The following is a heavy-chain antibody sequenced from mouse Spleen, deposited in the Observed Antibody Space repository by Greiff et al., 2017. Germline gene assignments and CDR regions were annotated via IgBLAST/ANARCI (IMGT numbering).Heavy chain of an antibody. V-gene: IGHV1S81*02. J-gene: IGHJ3*01. Sequence: VKLQESGAELVKPGASVKLSCKASGYTFTSYWMHWVKQRPGQGLEWIGEINPSNGRTNYNEKFKSKATLTVDKSSSTAYMQLSSLTSEDSAVYYCAKDYGNYWFAYWGQGTLVTVSA. CDR1: GYTFTSYW. CDR3: AKDYGNYWFAY. D-gene: IGHD2-1*01. CDR2: INPSNGRT.